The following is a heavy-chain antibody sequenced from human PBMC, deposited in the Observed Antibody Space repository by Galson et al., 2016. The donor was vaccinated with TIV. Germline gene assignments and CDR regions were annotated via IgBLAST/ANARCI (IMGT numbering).Heavy chain of an antibody. CDR3: AREVAHVDSVIFNADAFDV. D-gene: IGHD5-18*01. CDR1: GGIFSTYA. V-gene: IGHV1-69*06. Sequence: SVKVSCKASGGIFSTYAITWVRQAPGQGLEWMGRLISMFGTPNYAQKFQGRVTITADRSTSTVYMELSSLRSDDAAVYYCAREVAHVDSVIFNADAFDVWGQGTMVTVSS. J-gene: IGHJ3*01. CDR2: LISMFGTP.